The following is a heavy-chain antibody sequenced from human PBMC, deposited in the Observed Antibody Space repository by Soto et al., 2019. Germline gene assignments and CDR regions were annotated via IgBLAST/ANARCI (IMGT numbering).Heavy chain of an antibody. J-gene: IGHJ2*01. CDR3: ARDFATPGEITPTNWYFHL. CDR2: ISYDGISE. V-gene: IGHV3-30-3*01. Sequence: QVQLVESGGGVVQPGRSLRLSCAASGFTFNPYAMHWVRQAPDKGLEWVAVISYDGISEYSADSVRGRFTISREKSKKTFLVQMNRLRSEDMDLYYSARDFATPGEITPTNWYFHLWGRCTLLTVSS. D-gene: IGHD2-15*01. CDR1: GFTFNPYA.